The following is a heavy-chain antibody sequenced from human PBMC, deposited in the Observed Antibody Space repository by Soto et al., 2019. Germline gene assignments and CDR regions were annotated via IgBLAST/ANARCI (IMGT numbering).Heavy chain of an antibody. CDR2: INPNSGGT. CDR3: ARGGSLWFGELSAYYYGMDV. Sequence: QVQLVQSGAEVKKPEASVKVSCKASGYTFTGYYMHWVRQAPGQGLEWMGWINPNSGGTNYAQKFQGWVTMTRDTSISTAYMELSRLRSDDTAVYYCARGGSLWFGELSAYYYGMDVWGQGTTVTVSS. CDR1: GYTFTGYY. D-gene: IGHD3-10*01. J-gene: IGHJ6*02. V-gene: IGHV1-2*04.